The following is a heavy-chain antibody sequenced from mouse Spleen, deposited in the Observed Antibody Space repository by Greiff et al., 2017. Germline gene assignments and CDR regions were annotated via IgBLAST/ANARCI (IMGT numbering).Heavy chain of an antibody. CDR2: IYPGDGDT. CDR3: ARDSYYRFDAFYFDY. V-gene: IGHV1-82*01. Sequence: QVQLQQSGPELVKPGASVKISCQASGYAFSSSWMNWVKQRPGKGLEWIGRIYPGDGDTNYNGKFKGKATLTADKSSSTAYMQLSSLTSEDSAVYFCARDSYYRFDAFYFDYWGQGTALTVSS. J-gene: IGHJ2*01. CDR1: GYAFSSSW. D-gene: IGHD2-14*01.